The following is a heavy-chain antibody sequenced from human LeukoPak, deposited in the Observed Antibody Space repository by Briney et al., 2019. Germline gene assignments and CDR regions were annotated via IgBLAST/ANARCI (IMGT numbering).Heavy chain of an antibody. V-gene: IGHV1-2*02. CDR3: ARENLYYYDSSGLDY. Sequence: ASVKVSCKASGYTFTGYYMHWVRQAPGQGLEWMGWIIPNSGGTNYAQKFQGRVTMTRDTSISTAYMELSRLRSDDTAVYYCARENLYYYDSSGLDYWGQGTLVTVSS. J-gene: IGHJ4*02. D-gene: IGHD3-22*01. CDR2: IIPNSGGT. CDR1: GYTFTGYY.